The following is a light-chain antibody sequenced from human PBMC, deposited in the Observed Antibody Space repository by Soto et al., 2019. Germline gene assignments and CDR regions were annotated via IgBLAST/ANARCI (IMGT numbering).Light chain of an antibody. J-gene: IGLJ1*01. CDR2: TNN. CDR3: ASWDDSLNGYV. CDR1: SSNIGSNT. V-gene: IGLV1-44*01. Sequence: QSVLTQPPSASGTPGQRVTISCSGGSSNIGSNTVYWYQQFPGTAPRLLIYTNNKRPSGVPDRFSGSKSGTSASLAISGLQSEDEATYYCASWDDSLNGYVFGTGTKLTVL.